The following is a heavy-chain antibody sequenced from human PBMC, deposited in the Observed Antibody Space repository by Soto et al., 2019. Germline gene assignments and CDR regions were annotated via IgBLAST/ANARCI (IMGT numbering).Heavy chain of an antibody. J-gene: IGHJ4*02. D-gene: IGHD3-10*01. CDR3: ARDRGSDDPIDY. CDR2: ISGSGGRT. V-gene: IGHV3-23*01. CDR1: GFTFSNYG. Sequence: EVQVLESGGGLVQPGGSLRLSCAASGFTFSNYGMSWVRQAPGKGLEWVSSISGSGGRTYYADSVKGRFTISRDNSKNTLYLQTDSLRAEDTAFYYCARDRGSDDPIDYWGQGTLVTVSS.